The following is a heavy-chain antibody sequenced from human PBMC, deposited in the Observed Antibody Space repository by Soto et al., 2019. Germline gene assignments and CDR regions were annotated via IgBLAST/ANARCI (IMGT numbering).Heavy chain of an antibody. D-gene: IGHD4-17*01. CDR1: GFTFSTYT. J-gene: IGHJ4*02. V-gene: IGHV3-23*01. CDR2: VLQTGSST. CDR3: AKDFTPDGYWDFDY. Sequence: PGGSLRLSCAASGFTFSTYTMSWVRQAPGKGLEWVSAVLQTGSSTYYADSVKGRFTISRDNSKNTLYLQMNNLRVEDTAVYYCAKDFTPDGYWDFDYWGQGTLVNVSS.